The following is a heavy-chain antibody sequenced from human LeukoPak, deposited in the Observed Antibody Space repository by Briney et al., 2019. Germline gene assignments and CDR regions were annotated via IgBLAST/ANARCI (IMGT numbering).Heavy chain of an antibody. CDR1: GGSISRYY. Sequence: PSETLSLTCTVSGGSISRYYWSWIRQPPGKGLEWFGYVYDSGNTYYNPSLKSRVTISVDTSKNQFSLKLSSVTAADTAVYYCAPRGRGFFDYWGQGTLVTVSS. CDR3: APRGRGFFDY. V-gene: IGHV4-59*04. CDR2: VYDSGNT. D-gene: IGHD5-12*01. J-gene: IGHJ4*02.